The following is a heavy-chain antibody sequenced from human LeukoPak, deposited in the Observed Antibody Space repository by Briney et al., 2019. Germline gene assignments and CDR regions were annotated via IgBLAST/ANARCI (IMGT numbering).Heavy chain of an antibody. D-gene: IGHD3-10*01. CDR2: INHSGST. V-gene: IGHV4-34*01. CDR3: ARAYGSGSYHSNWFES. Sequence: PSETLSLTCAVYGGSFSGYYWTWIRQPPGKGLEWIGEINHSGSTNYNPSLKSRVTMSVDTSMNQFSLSLNSVTAADTAVYYCARAYGSGSYHSNWFESWGQGTLVIVSS. CDR1: GGSFSGYY. J-gene: IGHJ5*01.